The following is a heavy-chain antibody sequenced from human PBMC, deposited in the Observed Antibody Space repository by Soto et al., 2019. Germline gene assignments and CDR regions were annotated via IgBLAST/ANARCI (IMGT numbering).Heavy chain of an antibody. D-gene: IGHD6-13*01. CDR2: ISAYNGNT. CDR1: GYTFTSYG. CDR3: ARDGSWTGWGYYYYGMDV. J-gene: IGHJ6*02. Sequence: GASVKVSCKASGYTFTSYGISRVRQAPGQGLEWMGWISAYNGNTNYAQKLQGRVTMTTDTSTSTAYMELRSLRSDDTAVYYCARDGSWTGWGYYYYGMDVWGQGTTVTVSS. V-gene: IGHV1-18*01.